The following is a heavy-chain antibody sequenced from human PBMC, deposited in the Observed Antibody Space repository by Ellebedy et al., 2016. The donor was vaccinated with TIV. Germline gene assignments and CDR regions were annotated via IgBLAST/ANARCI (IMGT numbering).Heavy chain of an antibody. CDR2: IWYDGSNT. D-gene: IGHD2/OR15-2a*01. CDR3: ARDGVRPSFYNGMDV. Sequence: GESLKISCAASGFTFSNYAMGWVRQAPGKGLEWVAVIWYDGSNTQYADSVKGRFTMSRDNSKNMVYLQMNSLRAEDTAVYYCARDGVRPSFYNGMDVWGQGTTVSVSS. CDR1: GFTFSNYA. V-gene: IGHV3-33*08. J-gene: IGHJ6*02.